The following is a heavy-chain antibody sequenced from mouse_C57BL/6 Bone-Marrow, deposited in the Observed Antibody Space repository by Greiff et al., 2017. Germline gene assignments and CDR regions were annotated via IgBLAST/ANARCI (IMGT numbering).Heavy chain of an antibody. Sequence: QVQLKQPGAELVMPGASVKLSCKASGYTFTSYWMHWVKQRPGQGLEWIGEIDPSDSYTNYNQKFKGKSTLTVDKSSSTAYMQLSSLTSEDSAVYYCARSDYDGSSSYYAMDYWGQGTSVTVSS. D-gene: IGHD1-1*01. CDR2: IDPSDSYT. J-gene: IGHJ4*01. V-gene: IGHV1-69*01. CDR1: GYTFTSYW. CDR3: ARSDYDGSSSYYAMDY.